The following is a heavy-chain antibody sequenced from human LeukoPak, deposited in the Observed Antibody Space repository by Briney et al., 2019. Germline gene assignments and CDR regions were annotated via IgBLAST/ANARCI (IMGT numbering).Heavy chain of an antibody. Sequence: GESLKISCKASGYSFTTHWMGWVRQMPGKGLEWMGIIYPGDSDTRYSPSFEGPVTISADKSISTAYLQWSSLKASDTAMYYCARGAEIEMATITDYFYYMDVWGKGTTVTVSS. D-gene: IGHD5-24*01. CDR2: IYPGDSDT. CDR3: ARGAEIEMATITDYFYYMDV. CDR1: GYSFTTHW. V-gene: IGHV5-51*01. J-gene: IGHJ6*03.